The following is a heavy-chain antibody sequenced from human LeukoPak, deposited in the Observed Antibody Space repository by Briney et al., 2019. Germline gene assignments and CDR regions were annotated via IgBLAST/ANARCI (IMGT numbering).Heavy chain of an antibody. V-gene: IGHV3-48*03. J-gene: IGHJ4*02. Sequence: GGSLRLPCAASGFTFSSYEMNWVRQAPGKGLEWVSYISSSGSTIYYADSVKGRFTIPRDNAKNSLYLQMNSLRAEDTAVYYCASQDYRYCFDYWGQGTLVTVSS. CDR2: ISSSGSTI. D-gene: IGHD4/OR15-4a*01. CDR3: ASQDYRYCFDY. CDR1: GFTFSSYE.